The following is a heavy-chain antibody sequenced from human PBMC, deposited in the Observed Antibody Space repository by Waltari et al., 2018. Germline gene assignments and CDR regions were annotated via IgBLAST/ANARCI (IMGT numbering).Heavy chain of an antibody. CDR2: IIPNFGKA. CDR1: GGTFSSYA. V-gene: IGHV1-69*12. Sequence: QVQLVQSGAEVKKPGSSVKVSCKASGGTFSSYAISWVRQAPGQGLEWMGGIIPNFGKANYAQKVQGRVTMTADESTSTAYMELSSLRSEDTAVYYCARPNGRDGYNFGVFDYWGQGTLVTVSS. J-gene: IGHJ4*02. D-gene: IGHD5-12*01. CDR3: ARPNGRDGYNFGVFDY.